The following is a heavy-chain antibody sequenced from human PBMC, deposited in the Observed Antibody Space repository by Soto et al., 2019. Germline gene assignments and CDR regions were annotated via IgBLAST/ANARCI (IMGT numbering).Heavy chain of an antibody. J-gene: IGHJ4*02. CDR3: ARVYDFWSGYFDY. D-gene: IGHD3-3*01. CDR2: IKQDGSEK. CDR1: GFTFSSYW. V-gene: IGHV3-7*01. Sequence: GGSLRLACAASGFTFSSYWMSWVRQAPGKGLEWVANIKQDGSEKYYVDSVKGRFTISRDNAKNSLYLQMNSLRAEDTAVYYCARVYDFWSGYFDYWGQGTLVTVSS.